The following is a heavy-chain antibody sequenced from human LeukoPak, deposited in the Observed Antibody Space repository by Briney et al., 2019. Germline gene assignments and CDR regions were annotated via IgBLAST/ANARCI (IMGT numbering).Heavy chain of an antibody. J-gene: IGHJ4*02. CDR3: ARDNCSGGSCYGRNY. Sequence: ASVKVSCKASGYTFTSYGISWGRQAPGQGLEWMGWISAYNGNTNYAQKLQGRVTMTTDTSTSTAYMELRSLRSDDTAVYYCARDNCSGGSCYGRNYWGQGTLVTVSS. CDR1: GYTFTSYG. CDR2: ISAYNGNT. D-gene: IGHD2-15*01. V-gene: IGHV1-18*01.